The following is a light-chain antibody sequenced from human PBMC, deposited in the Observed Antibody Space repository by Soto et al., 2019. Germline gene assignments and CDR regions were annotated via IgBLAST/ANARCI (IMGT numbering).Light chain of an antibody. CDR3: QQSYNTPRT. CDR1: QVISNY. V-gene: IGKV1-39*01. J-gene: IGKJ1*01. CDR2: TAS. Sequence: DIQMTQSPSSLSASVGDRVTITCLTSQVISNYLNWYQQKPGKAPSLLIYTASNLQTGVPSRFSGSGSGTHFTLTISSLQPEDFATYYCQQSYNTPRTFGQGTKVDI.